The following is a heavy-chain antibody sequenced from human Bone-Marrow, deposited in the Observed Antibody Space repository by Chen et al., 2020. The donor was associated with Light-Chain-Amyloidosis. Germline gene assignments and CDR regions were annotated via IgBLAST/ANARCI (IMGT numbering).Heavy chain of an antibody. Sequence: QVQLQESGPGLVKPSGTLSLTCAVPGGSISSSNWWKWIRQPPGKGLEWIGALIPSGSTTYSHFPNDPAPISLDASQSPFSLNLSSMTAANAAVYYAARGRGYSYGHVRPYYYMDVWGKGTTVTVSS. CDR1: GGSISSSNW. J-gene: IGHJ6*03. CDR2: LIPSGST. CDR3: ARGRGYSYGHVRPYYYMDV. V-gene: IGHV4-4*02. D-gene: IGHD5-18*01.